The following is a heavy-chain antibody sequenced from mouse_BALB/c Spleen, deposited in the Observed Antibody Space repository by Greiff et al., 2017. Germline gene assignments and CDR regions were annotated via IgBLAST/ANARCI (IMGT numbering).Heavy chain of an antibody. V-gene: IGHV5-12-2*01. J-gene: IGHJ2*01. CDR3: ARHGAMYYFDY. CDR1: GFTFSSYT. Sequence: DVMLVESGGGLVQPGGSLKLSCAASGFTFSSYTMSWVRQTPEKRLEWVAYISNGGGSTYYPDTVKGRFTISRDNAKNTLYLQMSSLKSEDTAMYYCARHGAMYYFDYWGQGTTLTVSS. CDR2: ISNGGGST.